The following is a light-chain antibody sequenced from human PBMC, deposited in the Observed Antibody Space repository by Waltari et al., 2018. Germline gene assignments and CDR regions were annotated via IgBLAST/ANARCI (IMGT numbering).Light chain of an antibody. CDR2: GAS. CDR1: QSVSTYS. V-gene: IGKV3-20*01. Sequence: RASQSVSTYSVAWYQNKHGHAPRPVIYGASTRAAGIPDRFSGSGSGTDVTLTISGLEPEDFAVYYCEQYGTSPPLTFGGGTKVEIK. J-gene: IGKJ4*02. CDR3: EQYGTSPPLT.